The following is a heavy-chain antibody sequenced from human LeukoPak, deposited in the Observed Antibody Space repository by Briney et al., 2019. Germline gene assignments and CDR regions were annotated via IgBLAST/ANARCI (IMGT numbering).Heavy chain of an antibody. J-gene: IGHJ5*02. CDR3: AREGRDFWSGSRGWFDP. D-gene: IGHD3-3*01. CDR2: IHYSGST. CDR1: GASITSDDYY. Sequence: PSETLSLTCSVSGASITSDDYYWSWIRQPPGKGLEWIGYIHYSGSTVYNPSLKSRVTISVDTSKNQFSLRLSSVAVADTAVYYCAREGRDFWSGSRGWFDPWGQETLVTVSS. V-gene: IGHV4-30-4*01.